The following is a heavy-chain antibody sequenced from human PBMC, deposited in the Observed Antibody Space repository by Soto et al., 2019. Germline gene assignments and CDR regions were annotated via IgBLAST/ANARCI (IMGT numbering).Heavy chain of an antibody. V-gene: IGHV1-46*01. CDR1: GYTFTSYY. CDR2: INPSGGST. Sequence: ASVKVSCKASGYTFTSYYMHWVRQAPGQGLEWMGIINPSGGSTSYAQKFQGRVTMTRDTSTSTVYMELSSLRSEDTAVYYCARVGGYCSGGSCYGYGMDLRAQGTTVTVSS. D-gene: IGHD2-15*01. CDR3: ARVGGYCSGGSCYGYGMDL. J-gene: IGHJ6*02.